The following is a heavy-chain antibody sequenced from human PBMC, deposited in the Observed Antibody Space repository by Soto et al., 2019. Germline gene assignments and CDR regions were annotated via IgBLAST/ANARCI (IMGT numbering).Heavy chain of an antibody. V-gene: IGHV3-23*01. Sequence: GGSLRLSCAASGFTFSSYAMSWVRQAPGKGLEWVSAISGSGGSTYYADSVKGRFTISRDNSKNTLYLQMNSLRAEDTAVYYCAKGPSRSYYYYMDVWGKGTTVTVSS. CDR3: AKGPSRSYYYYMDV. J-gene: IGHJ6*03. CDR2: ISGSGGST. CDR1: GFTFSSYA.